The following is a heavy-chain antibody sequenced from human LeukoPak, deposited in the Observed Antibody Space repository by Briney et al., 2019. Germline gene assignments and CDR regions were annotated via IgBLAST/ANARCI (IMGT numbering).Heavy chain of an antibody. V-gene: IGHV3-23*01. CDR1: GFTFSSYA. Sequence: GGSLRLSCAASGFTFSSYAMSWARQAPGKGLEWVSAISGSGGSTYYADSVKGRFTISRDNSKNTLYLQMNSLRAEDTAVYYCAKDQTITMIVVVITDDAFDIWGQGTMVTVSS. J-gene: IGHJ3*02. D-gene: IGHD3-22*01. CDR2: ISGSGGST. CDR3: AKDQTITMIVVVITDDAFDI.